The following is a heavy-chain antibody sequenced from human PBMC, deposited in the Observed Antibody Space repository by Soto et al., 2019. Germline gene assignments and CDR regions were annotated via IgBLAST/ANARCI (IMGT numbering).Heavy chain of an antibody. Sequence: ASVKVSCKASGYTFTDHYMHWVRQAPGQGLEWMGWINPNTGGTRYAQKFQGRVTMTRNTSISTAYMELSSLRSEDTAVYYCARYYGGNSWVWDYYYYGMDVWGQGTTVTVSS. V-gene: IGHV1-2*02. D-gene: IGHD4-17*01. CDR1: GYTFTDHY. CDR3: ARYYGGNSWVWDYYYYGMDV. CDR2: INPNTGGT. J-gene: IGHJ6*02.